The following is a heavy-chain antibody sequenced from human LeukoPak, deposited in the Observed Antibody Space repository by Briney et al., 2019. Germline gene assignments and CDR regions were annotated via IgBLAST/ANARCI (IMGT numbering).Heavy chain of an antibody. CDR2: VDPEDGET. J-gene: IGHJ4*02. D-gene: IGHD3-10*01. CDR1: GYTFTDYY. Sequence: ASVKISCKVSGYTFTDYYMHWVQQAPGKGLEWMGLVDPEDGETIYAEKFQGRVTITADTSTDTAYMELSSLSSEDTAVYYCATGPYKFYFDYWGQGTLVTVSS. V-gene: IGHV1-69-2*01. CDR3: ATGPYKFYFDY.